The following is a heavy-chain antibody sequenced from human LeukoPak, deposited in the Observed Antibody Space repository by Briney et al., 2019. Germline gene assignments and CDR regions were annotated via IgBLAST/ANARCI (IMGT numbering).Heavy chain of an antibody. CDR3: AGGASRVQVWLPPGY. J-gene: IGHJ4*02. D-gene: IGHD5-18*01. CDR2: ITSNGGST. Sequence: GGSLRLSCAASGFTFSNYVMHWVRQAPGKGLEYVSAITSNGGSTYYADAVKGRFTISRDNSQNTLYLHMGSLRAEDMAVYYCAGGASRVQVWLPPGYWGQGTLDTVSS. V-gene: IGHV3-64*02. CDR1: GFTFSNYV.